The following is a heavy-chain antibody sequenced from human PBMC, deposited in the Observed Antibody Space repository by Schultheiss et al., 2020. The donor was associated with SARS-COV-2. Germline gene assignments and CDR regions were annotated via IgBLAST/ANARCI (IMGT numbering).Heavy chain of an antibody. V-gene: IGHV4-31*03. J-gene: IGHJ5*02. CDR3: ARGRLGYCSSTSCYGVSTNWFDP. CDR1: GGSISSGGYY. D-gene: IGHD2-2*01. Sequence: SETLSLTCTVSGGSISSGGYYWSWIRQHPGKGLEWIGYIYYSGSTYYNPSLKSRVTISVDTSKNQFSLKLSSVTAADTAVYYCARGRLGYCSSTSCYGVSTNWFDPWGQGTLVTVSS. CDR2: IYYSGST.